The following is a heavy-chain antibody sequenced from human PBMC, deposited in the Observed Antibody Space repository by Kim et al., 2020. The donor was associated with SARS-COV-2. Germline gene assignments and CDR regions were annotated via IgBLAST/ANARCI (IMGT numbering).Heavy chain of an antibody. CDR3: AREPGGNWYFDL. CDR2: IYSGGNT. CDR1: GLTVSSDY. J-gene: IGHJ2*01. V-gene: IGHV3-66*01. Sequence: GSGLTVSSDYMSWVRQAPGKGLEWVSVIYSGGNTYYADSVKGRFTISRDISKNTVWLQMNSLRADDTAVYYCAREPGGNWYFDLWGRGTLAT. D-gene: IGHD3-16*01.